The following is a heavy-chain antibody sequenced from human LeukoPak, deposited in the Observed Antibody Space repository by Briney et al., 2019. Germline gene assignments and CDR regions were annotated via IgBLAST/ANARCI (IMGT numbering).Heavy chain of an antibody. V-gene: IGHV3-21*04. CDR1: GFTFSSYS. CDR2: ISSSSSYI. Sequence: GGSLRLSCAASGFTFSSYSMNWVRQAPGKGLEWVSSISSSSSYIYYADSVKGRFTISRDNSKNTLYLQMNSLRAEDTAVYYCAKAVTKSRTERYYFDYWGQGTLVTVSS. D-gene: IGHD4-17*01. CDR3: AKAVTKSRTERYYFDY. J-gene: IGHJ4*02.